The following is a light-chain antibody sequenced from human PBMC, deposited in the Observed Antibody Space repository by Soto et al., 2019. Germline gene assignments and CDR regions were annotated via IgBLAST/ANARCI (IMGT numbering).Light chain of an antibody. CDR3: CSYAGSDTLYV. CDR1: SSDFGSYNF. Sequence: QSVLTQPASVSGSPGQSITISCTGNSSDFGSYNFVSWYQQHPGKAPKLMIYDVNKRPSGVSNRFSGSKSGNTASLTISGLQAEDEADYYCCSYAGSDTLYVFGTGTKVTVL. J-gene: IGLJ1*01. CDR2: DVN. V-gene: IGLV2-23*02.